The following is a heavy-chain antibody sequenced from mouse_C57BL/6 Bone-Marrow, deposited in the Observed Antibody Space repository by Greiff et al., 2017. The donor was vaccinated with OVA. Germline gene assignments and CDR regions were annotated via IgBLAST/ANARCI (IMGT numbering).Heavy chain of an antibody. D-gene: IGHD2-3*01. Sequence: VQLKESGAELVKPGASVKLSCTASGFNINDYYMHWVKQRTEQGLEWIGRIDPEDGDTKYAPKFKGKATITADTSSNTSYLQLSSLTSEDTAVYYCARCHDPYAMDYWGQGTSVTVSS. V-gene: IGHV14-2*01. CDR1: GFNINDYY. CDR3: ARCHDPYAMDY. J-gene: IGHJ4*01. CDR2: IDPEDGDT.